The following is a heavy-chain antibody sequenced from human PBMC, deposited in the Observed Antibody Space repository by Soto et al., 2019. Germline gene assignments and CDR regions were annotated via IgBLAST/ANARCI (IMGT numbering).Heavy chain of an antibody. CDR3: ARDALPGPPDY. CDR2: INPYSGNT. CDR1: GYTFTTYG. D-gene: IGHD1-26*01. Sequence: QVQLVQSGPEVKKPGASVKVSCKASGYTFTTYGISWVRQAPGQGLEWMGWINPYSGNTNYAPNFQGRVSXTXXKSTRTAYMELRTLISGDTAMYYCARDALPGPPDYWGQGTLVTVSS. V-gene: IGHV1-18*01. J-gene: IGHJ4*02.